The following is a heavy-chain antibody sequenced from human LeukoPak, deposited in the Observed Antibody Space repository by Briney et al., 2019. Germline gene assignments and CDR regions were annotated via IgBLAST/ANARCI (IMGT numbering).Heavy chain of an antibody. Sequence: ASVKVSCKASGYTFTGYYMHWVRQAPGQGLEWMGWINPNSGGTNYAQKFQGRVTMTRDTSVSTAYMELSSLRSEDTAVYYCARDNSSSSSFYYYYMDVWGKGTTVTVSS. D-gene: IGHD6-6*01. V-gene: IGHV1-2*02. CDR3: ARDNSSSSSFYYYYMDV. CDR2: INPNSGGT. J-gene: IGHJ6*03. CDR1: GYTFTGYY.